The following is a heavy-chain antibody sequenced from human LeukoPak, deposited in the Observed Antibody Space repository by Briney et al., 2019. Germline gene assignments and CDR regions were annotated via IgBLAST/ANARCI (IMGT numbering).Heavy chain of an antibody. Sequence: SVKVSCKASGYTFTSYAMNWVRQAPGQGLEWMGRIIPILGIANYAQKFQGRVTITADKSTSTAYMELSSLRSEDTAVYYCASKEEDYYDSSFDYWGQGTMVTVSS. CDR1: GYTFTSYA. CDR2: IIPILGIA. J-gene: IGHJ4*02. D-gene: IGHD3-22*01. CDR3: ASKEEDYYDSSFDY. V-gene: IGHV1-69*04.